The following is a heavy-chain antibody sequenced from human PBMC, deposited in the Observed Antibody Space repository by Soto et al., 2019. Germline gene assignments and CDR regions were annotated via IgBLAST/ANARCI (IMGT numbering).Heavy chain of an antibody. V-gene: IGHV4-4*02. J-gene: IGHJ4*02. CDR3: AREAYKRGATNPFFDY. CDR2: IYPSGIT. D-gene: IGHD1-26*01. CDR1: GGAISSSNW. Sequence: SETLSLTCAVSGGAISSSNWCTFVRLPPGKGLEWIGEIYPSGITNYSPSLKSRVTMSVDKSKNQFSLKLNSVTAADTAMYYCAREAYKRGATNPFFDYWGQGTLVTVSS.